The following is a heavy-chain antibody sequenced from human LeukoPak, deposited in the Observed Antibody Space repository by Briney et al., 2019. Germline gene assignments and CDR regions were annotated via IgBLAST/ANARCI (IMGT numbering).Heavy chain of an antibody. D-gene: IGHD3-16*02. J-gene: IGHJ4*02. CDR3: ASRYPTDSGHI. CDR2: IKEDGGAK. V-gene: IGHV3-7*01. Sequence: GGSLRLSCAASGFSFSSYWMTWVRQAPGKGLEWVANIKEDGGAKYDVDSVKGRFTISRDNTKTSLYLQMNSLRAEDTAVYYCASRYPTDSGHIWGQGTLVTVSS. CDR1: GFSFSSYW.